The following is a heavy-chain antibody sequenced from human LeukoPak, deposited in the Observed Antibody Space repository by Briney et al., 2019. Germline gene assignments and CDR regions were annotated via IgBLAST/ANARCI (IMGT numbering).Heavy chain of an antibody. Sequence: ASVKVSCKVSGYTLTELSMHWVRQAPGKGLEWMGGFDPEDGETIYAQKFQGRVTMTEDTSTDAAYMELSSLRSEDTAVYYCATAGTYSSRIAPGFDYWGQGTLVTISS. CDR1: GYTLTELS. D-gene: IGHD6-13*01. CDR2: FDPEDGET. J-gene: IGHJ4*02. V-gene: IGHV1-24*01. CDR3: ATAGTYSSRIAPGFDY.